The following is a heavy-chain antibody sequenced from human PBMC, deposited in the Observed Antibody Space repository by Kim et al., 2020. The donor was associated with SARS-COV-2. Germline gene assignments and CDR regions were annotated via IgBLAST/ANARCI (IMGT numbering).Heavy chain of an antibody. CDR1: GYTFTSHW. D-gene: IGHD2-2*02. Sequence: GESLKISCRASGYTFTSHWITWVRQVPGKGLEWMGRIDPSDAYTNYSPSSQGHVTFSTDKSTSTAYLQWRSLQASDTGMYFCARHLRSYTEAYDDYWGQGTLVTVSS. CDR3: ARHLRSYTEAYDDY. J-gene: IGHJ4*02. V-gene: IGHV5-10-1*01. CDR2: IDPSDAYT.